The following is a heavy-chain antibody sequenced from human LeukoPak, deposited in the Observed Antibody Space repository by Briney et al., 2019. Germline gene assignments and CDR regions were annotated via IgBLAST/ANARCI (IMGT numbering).Heavy chain of an antibody. CDR3: ARDDRGYSYGYNYYYGMDV. J-gene: IGHJ6*04. CDR2: IYYSGST. V-gene: IGHV4-59*01. D-gene: IGHD5-18*01. CDR1: GGSISSYY. Sequence: PSETLSLTCTVSGGSISSYYWSWIRQPPGKGLEWIGYIYYSGSTNYNPSLKSRVTISVDTSKNQFSLKLSSVTAADTAVYYCARDDRGYSYGYNYYYGMDVWGKGTTVTVSS.